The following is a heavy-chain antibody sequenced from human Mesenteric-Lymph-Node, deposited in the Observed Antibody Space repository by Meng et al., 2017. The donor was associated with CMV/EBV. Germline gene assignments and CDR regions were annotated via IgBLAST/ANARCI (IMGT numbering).Heavy chain of an antibody. CDR2: IYYSGST. CDR3: ARAKGGNRDNYFDY. V-gene: IGHV4-31*02. CDR1: GGTISSGGYY. Sequence: SGGTISSGGYYWSWIRQHPGKGLEWIRYIYYSGSTYYNPSLKSRVTISVDTSKNQFSLKLSSVTAADTAVYYCARAKGGNRDNYFDYWGQGTLVTVSS. D-gene: IGHD4-23*01. J-gene: IGHJ4*02.